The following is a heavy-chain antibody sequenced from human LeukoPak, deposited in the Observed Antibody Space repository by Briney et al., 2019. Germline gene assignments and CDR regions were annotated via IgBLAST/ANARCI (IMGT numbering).Heavy chain of an antibody. J-gene: IGHJ6*03. CDR1: GFTFSSYA. CDR3: AKKAYGDQRWELNYYYYYMDV. CDR2: ISGSGGST. V-gene: IGHV3-23*01. D-gene: IGHD1-26*01. Sequence: PGGSLRLSCAASGFTFSSYAMSWVRQAPGKGLEWVSAISGSGGSTYYADSVKGRFTISRDNSKNTLYLQMYSLRAEDTAVYYCAKKAYGDQRWELNYYYYYMDVWGKGTTVTVSS.